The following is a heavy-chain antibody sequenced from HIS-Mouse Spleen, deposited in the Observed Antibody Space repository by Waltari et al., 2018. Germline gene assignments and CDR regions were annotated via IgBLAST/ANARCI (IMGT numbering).Heavy chain of an antibody. Sequence: QLQLQESGPGLVKPSETLSLTCTVSGCSISSSSYYWGWIRQPPGKGLEWIGSIYYSGSNYCNPPLKSRVTISVDTSKNQFSLKLSSVTAADTAVYYCAREIPYSSSWYDWYFDLWGRGTLVTVSS. CDR2: IYYSGSN. V-gene: IGHV4-39*07. CDR3: AREIPYSSSWYDWYFDL. J-gene: IGHJ2*01. D-gene: IGHD6-13*01. CDR1: GCSISSSSYY.